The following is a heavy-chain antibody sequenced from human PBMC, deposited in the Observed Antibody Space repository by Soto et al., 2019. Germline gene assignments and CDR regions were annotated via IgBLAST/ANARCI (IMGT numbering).Heavy chain of an antibody. CDR1: AGSFSHYY. J-gene: IGHJ3*02. Sequence: QVQQQPWGAGLLKPSETLSLTCAVSAGSFSHYYWNWIRQSPGTGLEWIGKIKHSGSSNYNPSLRSRVSLSIDMSKNQFSLRLSSVTAADTAVYYCARGGSSDWQVALDIWGQGTMVTVSS. CDR3: ARGGSSDWQVALDI. CDR2: IKHSGSS. D-gene: IGHD6-19*01. V-gene: IGHV4-34*01.